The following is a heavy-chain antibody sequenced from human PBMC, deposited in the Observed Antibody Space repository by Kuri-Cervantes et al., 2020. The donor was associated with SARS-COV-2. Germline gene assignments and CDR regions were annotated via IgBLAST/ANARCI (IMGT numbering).Heavy chain of an antibody. CDR3: AKGGLDSGWGY. Sequence: GGSLRLSCAASGFTFSSYATSWVRQAPGKGLEWVSVIYSGGSSTYYADSVKGRFTISRDNSKNTLYLQMNSLRAEDTAVYYCAKGGLDSGWGYWGQGTLVTVSS. J-gene: IGHJ4*02. D-gene: IGHD6-19*01. CDR1: GFTFSSYA. V-gene: IGHV3-23*03. CDR2: IYSGGSST.